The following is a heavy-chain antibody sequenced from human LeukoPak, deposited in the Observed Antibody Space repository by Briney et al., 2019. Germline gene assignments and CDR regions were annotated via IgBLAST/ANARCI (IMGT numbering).Heavy chain of an antibody. D-gene: IGHD3-10*01. CDR1: GYTFTSYA. Sequence: ASVKVSCTASGYTFTSYAMHWVRQAPGQRLEWMGWINAGNGNAKYSQKFQGRVTITRDTSASTAYMELSSLRSEDTAVYYCATDPYYYGSGSPPFRGMDVWGQGTTVTVSS. V-gene: IGHV1-3*01. J-gene: IGHJ6*02. CDR3: ATDPYYYGSGSPPFRGMDV. CDR2: INAGNGNA.